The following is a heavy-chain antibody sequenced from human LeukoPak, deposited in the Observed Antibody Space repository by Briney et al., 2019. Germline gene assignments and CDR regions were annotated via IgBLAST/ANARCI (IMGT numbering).Heavy chain of an antibody. Sequence: GESLKISCKGSEYSFTTYWIVWVRQMPGKGLEWMGIIYPGDSDTRYSPSFQGQVTISADKTISTAYLQWSSLKASDTAMYYCARARYCSGGSCYAEYWGQGTLVTVSS. CDR1: EYSFTTYW. V-gene: IGHV5-51*01. CDR3: ARARYCSGGSCYAEY. D-gene: IGHD2-15*01. CDR2: IYPGDSDT. J-gene: IGHJ4*02.